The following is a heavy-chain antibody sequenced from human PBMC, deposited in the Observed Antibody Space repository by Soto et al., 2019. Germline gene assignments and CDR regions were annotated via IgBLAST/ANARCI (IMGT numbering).Heavy chain of an antibody. D-gene: IGHD3-22*01. J-gene: IGHJ5*02. CDR1: GFTFGDYA. V-gene: IGHV3-49*05. CDR3: TTDYYDSSGYDNWCDP. CDR2: IRSKAYGGTT. Sequence: EVQLVESGGGLVKPGRSLRLSCTASGFTFGDYAMSWFRQAPGKGLEWVGFIRSKAYGGTTEYAASVKGRFTISRDDSKSIAYLQMNSLKTEDTAVYYCTTDYYDSSGYDNWCDPWGQGTLVPVSS.